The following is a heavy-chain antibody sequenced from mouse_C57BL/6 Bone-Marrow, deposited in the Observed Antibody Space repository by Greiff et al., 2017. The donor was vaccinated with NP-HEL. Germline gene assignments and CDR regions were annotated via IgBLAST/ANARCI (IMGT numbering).Heavy chain of an antibody. CDR2: IDPENGDT. D-gene: IGHD1-1*01. Sequence: DVQLVESGAELVRPGASVKLSCTASGFNIKDDYMHWVKQRPEQGLEWIGWIDPENGDTEYASKFQGKATITADTSSNTAYLQLSSLTSEDTAVYYCTTDYYGSSYVKYFDVWGTGTTVTVSS. CDR1: GFNIKDDY. J-gene: IGHJ1*03. V-gene: IGHV14-4*01. CDR3: TTDYYGSSYVKYFDV.